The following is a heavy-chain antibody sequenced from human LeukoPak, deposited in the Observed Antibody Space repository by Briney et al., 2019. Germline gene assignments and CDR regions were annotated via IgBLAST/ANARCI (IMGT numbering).Heavy chain of an antibody. V-gene: IGHV3-21*01. Sequence: GGSLRLSCAASGFTFSSYSMNWVRQAPGKGLEWVSSISSGSSYIYYADSVKGRFTISRDNAKNSLYPQMNSLRAEDTAVYYCARGNDILTGYYRPWEDWFFDPWGQGTLVTVSS. CDR2: ISSGSSYI. D-gene: IGHD3-9*01. CDR1: GFTFSSYS. CDR3: ARGNDILTGYYRPWEDWFFDP. J-gene: IGHJ5*02.